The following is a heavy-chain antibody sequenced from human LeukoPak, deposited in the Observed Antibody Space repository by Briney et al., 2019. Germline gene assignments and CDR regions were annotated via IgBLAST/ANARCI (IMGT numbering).Heavy chain of an antibody. CDR2: ISSSSNYI. CDR3: AREMAAGTFDY. D-gene: IGHD5-24*01. J-gene: IGHJ4*02. Sequence: GGSLRLSCAASGFTFSSYSMNWVRQAPGKGLEWVSSISSSSNYIYYADSVKGRPTISRDNAKNSLYLQMNSLRAEDTAVYFCAREMAAGTFDYWGQGALVTVSS. CDR1: GFTFSSYS. V-gene: IGHV3-21*01.